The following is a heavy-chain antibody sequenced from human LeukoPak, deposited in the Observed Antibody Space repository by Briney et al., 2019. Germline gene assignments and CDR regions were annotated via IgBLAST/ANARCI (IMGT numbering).Heavy chain of an antibody. D-gene: IGHD3-16*02. CDR2: ISSSSSYI. Sequence: PGGSLRLSCAASGFTFSSYSMNWVRQAPGKGLEWVSSISSSSSYIYYADSVKGRFTISRDNTKNSLYLQMNSLRAEDTAVYYCARDTYDYVWGSYRSPFLVPFDYWGQGTLVTVSS. J-gene: IGHJ4*02. CDR1: GFTFSSYS. V-gene: IGHV3-21*01. CDR3: ARDTYDYVWGSYRSPFLVPFDY.